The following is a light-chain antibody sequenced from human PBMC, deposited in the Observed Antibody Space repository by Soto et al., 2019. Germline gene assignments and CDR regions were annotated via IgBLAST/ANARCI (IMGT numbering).Light chain of an antibody. J-gene: IGKJ1*01. CDR2: AAT. Sequence: DIQMTQSPSSLSASVGDRVTITCRASQSISNYLNWYQQKPGKAPKLLIYAATSMQSGVPSRFSGSRSETDFTLTISSLQPDDSATYYCQQSFSPLWTFGQGTKVEV. V-gene: IGKV1-39*01. CDR1: QSISNY. CDR3: QQSFSPLWT.